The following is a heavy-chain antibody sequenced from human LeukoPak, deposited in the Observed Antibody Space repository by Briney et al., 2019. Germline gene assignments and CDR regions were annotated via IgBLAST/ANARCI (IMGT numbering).Heavy chain of an antibody. Sequence: GGSLRLSCAASRFSFDDYGMSWVRQAPGKGLEWVSGINWNGGSTGYAVSVKGRFTISRDNAKNSLYLQMNSLRAEDTAVYYCARDGWYYYDSSGYYYDYWGQGTLVTVSS. CDR3: ARDGWYYYDSSGYYYDY. D-gene: IGHD3-22*01. V-gene: IGHV3-20*04. J-gene: IGHJ4*02. CDR1: RFSFDDYG. CDR2: INWNGGST.